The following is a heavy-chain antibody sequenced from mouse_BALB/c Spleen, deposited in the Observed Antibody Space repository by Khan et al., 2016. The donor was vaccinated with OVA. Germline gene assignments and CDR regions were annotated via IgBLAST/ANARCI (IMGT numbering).Heavy chain of an antibody. CDR3: ARSRGYDYDAWFAY. J-gene: IGHJ3*01. CDR1: GYSITSDYA. CDR2: ISYSGTT. Sequence: EVQLQGSGPGLVKPSQSLSLTCTVTGYSITSDYAWNWIRQFPGNKLEWMGYISYSGTTTYNPSLKSRISITRDTSKNQFFLQLNSVTTEDTATYYCARSRGYDYDAWFAYWGQGTLVTVSA. D-gene: IGHD2-4*01. V-gene: IGHV3-2*02.